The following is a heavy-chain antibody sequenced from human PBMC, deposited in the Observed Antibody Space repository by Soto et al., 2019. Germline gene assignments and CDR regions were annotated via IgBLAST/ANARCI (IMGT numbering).Heavy chain of an antibody. Sequence: QVQLVQSGAEVKKPGASVKVSCKASGYTFTSYAMHWVRQAPGQRLEWMGWINAGNGNTKYSQKFQGRVTITRDTSESTAYMELSSLRSEDTAVYYCARGGGFNYDFWSGYSTGLTNYYYYMDVWGKGTTVTVSS. CDR1: GYTFTSYA. V-gene: IGHV1-3*01. CDR3: ARGGGFNYDFWSGYSTGLTNYYYYMDV. CDR2: INAGNGNT. D-gene: IGHD3-3*01. J-gene: IGHJ6*03.